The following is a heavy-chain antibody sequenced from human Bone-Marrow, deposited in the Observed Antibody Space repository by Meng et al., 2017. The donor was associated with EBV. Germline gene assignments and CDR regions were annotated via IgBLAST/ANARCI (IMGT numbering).Heavy chain of an antibody. CDR3: ARVYIPTTAAALFDY. J-gene: IGHJ4*02. D-gene: IGHD6-13*01. Sequence: VQLVQSGAEVKKPGASVKVSCKASGYTFITYAIYWVRQAPGQTLEWMGWINPGNGHTRYSQKFQGRLTFIRDTSASTAYMELSSLRSEDTAVYYCARVYIPTTAAALFDYWGQGTLVTASS. CDR2: INPGNGHT. V-gene: IGHV1-3*01. CDR1: GYTFITYA.